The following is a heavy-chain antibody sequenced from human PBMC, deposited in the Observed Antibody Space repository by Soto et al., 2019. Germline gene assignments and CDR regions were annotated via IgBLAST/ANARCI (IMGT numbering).Heavy chain of an antibody. V-gene: IGHV4-59*01. CDR2: IYYSGST. Sequence: PSEPLSLTCTVSGGSISSYYWSWIRQPPGKGLEWIGYIYYSGSTNYNPSLKSRVTISVDTSKNQFSLKLSSVTAADTAVYYCARVKRLGEFPEPPDYWGQGTLVTVSS. J-gene: IGHJ4*02. D-gene: IGHD3-16*01. CDR1: GGSISSYY. CDR3: ARVKRLGEFPEPPDY.